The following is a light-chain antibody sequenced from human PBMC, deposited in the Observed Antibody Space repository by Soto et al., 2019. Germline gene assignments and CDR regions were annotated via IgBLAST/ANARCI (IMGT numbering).Light chain of an antibody. CDR2: DAS. Sequence: EIVLTQSPATLSLSPGDTATLSCRASQSVSSSLGWYRQKPGQAPSLLIYDASNRATGIPARFSGSGSGTDFTLTISSLEPEDFAVYYCQQRGNWPRTFGQGTKVEIK. J-gene: IGKJ1*01. V-gene: IGKV3-11*01. CDR3: QQRGNWPRT. CDR1: QSVSSS.